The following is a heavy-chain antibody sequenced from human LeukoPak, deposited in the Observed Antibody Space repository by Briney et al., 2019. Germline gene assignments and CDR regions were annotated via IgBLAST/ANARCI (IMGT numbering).Heavy chain of an antibody. J-gene: IGHJ6*03. CDR1: GYTFTSYD. Sequence: ASVKVSCKASGYTFTSYDINWVRQATGQGLEGMGWMNPNSGNTGYAQKFQGRVTMTRNTSISTAYMELSSLRSEDTAVYYCARVLKDTAMGYYYYYYMDVWGKGTTVTVSS. V-gene: IGHV1-8*01. CDR2: MNPNSGNT. D-gene: IGHD5-18*01. CDR3: ARVLKDTAMGYYYYYYMDV.